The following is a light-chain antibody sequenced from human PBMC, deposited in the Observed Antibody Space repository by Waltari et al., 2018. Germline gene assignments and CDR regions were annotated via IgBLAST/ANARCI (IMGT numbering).Light chain of an antibody. J-gene: IGKJ1*01. V-gene: IGKV1-39*01. CDR3: QQSYNTPRT. Sequence: DIQMTQSPSSLSASVGARVTITCRASLSISRYLNWYQQKPGAAPKLLMSAASNLQTGVPARFSGSGSGTDFRLTINSLQHEDFATYFCQQSYNTPRTFGQGTKVQIK. CDR2: AAS. CDR1: LSISRY.